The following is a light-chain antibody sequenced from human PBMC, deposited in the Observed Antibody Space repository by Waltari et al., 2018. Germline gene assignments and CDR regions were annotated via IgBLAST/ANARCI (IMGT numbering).Light chain of an antibody. J-gene: IGLJ2*01. CDR2: VKT. Sequence: QSVLTQPPSVSGAPGQRVTISCTGSSSNIGAGYDVHWYQQLPGTAPKLLIRVKTNLPSGVPDRFSGSRSGTSASLAITGLRPEDEAEYYCQSYDSSLSGRVFGGGTKVTVL. CDR3: QSYDSSLSGRV. V-gene: IGLV1-40*01. CDR1: SSNIGAGYD.